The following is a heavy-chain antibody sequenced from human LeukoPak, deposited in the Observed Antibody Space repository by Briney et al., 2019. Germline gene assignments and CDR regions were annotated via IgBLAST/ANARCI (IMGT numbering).Heavy chain of an antibody. J-gene: IGHJ4*02. Sequence: GESLKISCKGSGYSFSIHWIAWVRQMSGKGLEWMGIIYPGDSDTRYSPSLQGQVTISADKSISTAYLQWSSLKASDTAMYYCARSLGRLYYFDYWGQGTLVTVSS. D-gene: IGHD2-21*01. CDR1: GYSFSIHW. CDR3: ARSLGRLYYFDY. V-gene: IGHV5-51*01. CDR2: IYPGDSDT.